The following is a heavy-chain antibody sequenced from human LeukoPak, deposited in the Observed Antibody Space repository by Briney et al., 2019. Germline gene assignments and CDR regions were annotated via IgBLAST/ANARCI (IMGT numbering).Heavy chain of an antibody. D-gene: IGHD2-15*01. V-gene: IGHV3-15*01. CDR1: GFTFSSYA. J-gene: IGHJ3*02. CDR2: IKSKTDGGTT. CDR3: TTELLYHAFDI. Sequence: PGGSLRLSCAASGFTFSSYAMHWVRQAPGKGLEWVGRIKSKTDGGTTDYAAPVKGRFTISRDDSKNTLYLQMNSLKTEDTAVYYCTTELLYHAFDIWGQGTMVTVSS.